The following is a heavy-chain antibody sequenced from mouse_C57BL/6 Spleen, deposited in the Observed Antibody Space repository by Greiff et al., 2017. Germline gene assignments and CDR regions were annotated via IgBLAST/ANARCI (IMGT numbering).Heavy chain of an antibody. CDR3: ARGDYYGSSLLAY. CDR1: GFTFTDYY. CDR2: IRNKANGYTT. J-gene: IGHJ3*01. V-gene: IGHV7-3*01. Sequence: EVQRVESGGGLVQPGGSLSLSCAASGFTFTDYYMSWVRQPPGKALEWLGFIRNKANGYTTEYSASVKGRFTISRDNSQSILYLQMNALRAEDSATYYCARGDYYGSSLLAYWGQGTLVTVSA. D-gene: IGHD1-1*01.